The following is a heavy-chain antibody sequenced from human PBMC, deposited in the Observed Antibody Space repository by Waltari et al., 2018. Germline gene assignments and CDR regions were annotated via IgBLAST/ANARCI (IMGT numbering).Heavy chain of an antibody. J-gene: IGHJ4*02. CDR3: AKALRGLDMARDN. Sequence: EVQLLESGGGLVKPGGSLRLSCAASGFTFKYYAMRWVRQAPGRGLELEWVSRSSGTGDMVHLAYSVKGRFTVSRDNSKDTLHLQMSDLRADDTALYYCAKALRGLDMARDNWGQGSLVTVSS. V-gene: IGHV3-23*01. CDR2: SSGTGDMV. D-gene: IGHD3-10*01. CDR1: GFTFKYYA.